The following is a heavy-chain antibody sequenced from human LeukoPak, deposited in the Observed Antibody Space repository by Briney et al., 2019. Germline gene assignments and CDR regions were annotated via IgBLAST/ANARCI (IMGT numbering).Heavy chain of an antibody. CDR3: ARVLPYSSGWGVDY. CDR2: IYYSGST. Sequence: KPSETLSLTCTVSGGSIRSYYWSWIRQPPGKGLEWIGYIYYSGSTNHNPSLKSRVTISVDTSKNQFSLNLSSVTAADTAVYYCARVLPYSSGWGVDYWGQGTLVTVSS. J-gene: IGHJ4*02. D-gene: IGHD6-19*01. CDR1: GGSIRSYY. V-gene: IGHV4-59*01.